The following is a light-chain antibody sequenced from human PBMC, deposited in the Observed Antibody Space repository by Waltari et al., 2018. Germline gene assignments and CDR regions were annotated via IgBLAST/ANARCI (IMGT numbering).Light chain of an antibody. CDR1: QSLLHSNGYNY. CDR2: LGS. V-gene: IGKV2-28*01. CDR3: MQALHTPT. Sequence: DIVMTQSTLSLPVTPGKPASISCRSSQSLLHSNGYNYLDWYLQKPGQSPQLLIYLGSNRASGVPDRFSGSGSGTDFTLKISRVEAEDVGVYYCMQALHTPTFGQGTKVEIK. J-gene: IGKJ1*01.